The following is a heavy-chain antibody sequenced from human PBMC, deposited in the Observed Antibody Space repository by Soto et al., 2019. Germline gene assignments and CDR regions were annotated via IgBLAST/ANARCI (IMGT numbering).Heavy chain of an antibody. CDR3: AKDYSWSAANSYLEY. D-gene: IGHD2-8*02. V-gene: IGHV3-48*03. J-gene: IGHJ4*02. CDR1: GFTFSSHE. Sequence: PGGSLRLSCADSGFTFSSHEVTWVSQDPWKGLEWVSYISSSGSTIYYADSVTGRFTIPRDTPTNSLYLQMNSLRAEDTDLYYCAKDYSWSAANSYLEYWGQG. CDR2: ISSSGSTI.